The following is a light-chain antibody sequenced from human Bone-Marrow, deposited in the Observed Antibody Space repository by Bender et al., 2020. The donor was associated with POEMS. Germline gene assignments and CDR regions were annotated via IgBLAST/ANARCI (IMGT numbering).Light chain of an antibody. J-gene: IGLJ3*02. CDR3: SSWDDSLGYWV. Sequence: QSVVTQPPSLSEAPRQRVTITRSGSSSNIGNHGVNWYQQLPGEAPKLLIDYDDLLTPGVSDRFSASKCGPSAALDISELQSEDEAVYYSSSWDDSLGYWVFGGGTKLTVL. V-gene: IGLV1-36*01. CDR1: SSNIGNHG. CDR2: YDD.